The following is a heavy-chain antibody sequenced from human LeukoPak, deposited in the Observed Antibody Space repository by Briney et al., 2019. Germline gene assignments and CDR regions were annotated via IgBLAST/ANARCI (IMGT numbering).Heavy chain of an antibody. D-gene: IGHD4-17*01. CDR3: ATLQHDYGDDGYYFDY. Sequence: SETLSLTCTVSGGSISSYYWSWIRQPPGKGLEWLGYIYYSGSTNYNPSLKSRVTISVDTSKNQFSLKLSSVTAADTAVYYCATLQHDYGDDGYYFDYWGQGTLVTVSS. V-gene: IGHV4-59*01. CDR1: GGSISSYY. J-gene: IGHJ4*02. CDR2: IYYSGST.